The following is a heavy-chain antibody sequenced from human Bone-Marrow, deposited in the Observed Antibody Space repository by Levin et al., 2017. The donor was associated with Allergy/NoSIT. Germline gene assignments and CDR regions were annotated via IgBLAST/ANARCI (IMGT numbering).Heavy chain of an antibody. V-gene: IGHV4-59*08. CDR3: ARRDAADGIFEY. Sequence: SQTLSLTCIVSGGSITTHYWSWIRQPPGKGLEWIGYIYHSGSTNYNPSLKSRVTISVDTSKNQFSLKLNSVTAADTAVYYCARRDAADGIFEYWGQGSLVTVSS. CDR1: GGSITTHY. CDR2: IYHSGST. D-gene: IGHD6-13*01. J-gene: IGHJ4*02.